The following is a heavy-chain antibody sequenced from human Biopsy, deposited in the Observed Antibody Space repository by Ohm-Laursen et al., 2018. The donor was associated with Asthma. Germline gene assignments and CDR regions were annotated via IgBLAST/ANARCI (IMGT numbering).Heavy chain of an antibody. CDR2: ISVYNGNT. J-gene: IGHJ6*02. V-gene: IGHV1-18*03. Sequence: GSSVKVSCKTSGYTFNSAGITWVRQAPGQGLEWMGWISVYNGNTKVAQKLQDRVTMITDTSTSTAYMELRSLRSDDMAVYFCARAVDYSHYYGIDVWGQGTTVTV. CDR3: ARAVDYSHYYGIDV. D-gene: IGHD3-10*01. CDR1: GYTFNSAG.